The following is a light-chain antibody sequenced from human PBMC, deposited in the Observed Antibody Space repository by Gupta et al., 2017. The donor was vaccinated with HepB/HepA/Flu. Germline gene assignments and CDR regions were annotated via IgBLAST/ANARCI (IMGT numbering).Light chain of an antibody. J-gene: IGLJ3*02. V-gene: IGLV4-69*01. CDR3: QNWGTGIWV. CDR2: LDNDRSH. CDR1: SGHSSYA. Sequence: QLVLTQSPSDSASLGASVKLTCTLSSGHSSYAIAWHQQQPNKGPRFLMQLDNDRSHTKGDGIPDRFSGSVSAAARYLTISLLEAEDDDYYYCQNWGTGIWVFGGGTKLTVL.